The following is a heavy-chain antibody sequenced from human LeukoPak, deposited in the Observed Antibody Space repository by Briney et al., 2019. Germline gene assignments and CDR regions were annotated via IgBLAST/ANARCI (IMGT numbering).Heavy chain of an antibody. V-gene: IGHV3-30*02. Sequence: GGSLRLSCAASGFTFSNYGMHWVRQAPGKGLEWVAFIWYDGSNKYHADPVKGRFTISRDNSKNTVYLQMNTLRAEDTAVYYCAKDINYGSGSSVYMDVWGKGTTVTISS. D-gene: IGHD3-10*01. CDR2: IWYDGSNK. CDR1: GFTFSNYG. J-gene: IGHJ6*03. CDR3: AKDINYGSGSSVYMDV.